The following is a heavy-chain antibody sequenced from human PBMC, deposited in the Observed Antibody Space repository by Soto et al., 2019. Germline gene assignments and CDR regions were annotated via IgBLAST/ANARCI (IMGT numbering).Heavy chain of an antibody. CDR1: GYTFTSYG. D-gene: IGHD5-12*01. Sequence: ASVKVSCKASGYTFTSYGISWVRQAPGQGLEWMGWISAYNGNTNYAQKLQGRVTMTTDTSTSTAYMELRSLRSDDTAVYYCAIDKAVVGDGYNYSAFDIWGQGTMVTVSS. J-gene: IGHJ3*02. V-gene: IGHV1-18*01. CDR2: ISAYNGNT. CDR3: AIDKAVVGDGYNYSAFDI.